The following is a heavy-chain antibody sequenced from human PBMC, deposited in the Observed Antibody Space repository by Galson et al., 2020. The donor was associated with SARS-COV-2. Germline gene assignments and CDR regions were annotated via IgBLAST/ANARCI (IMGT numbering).Heavy chain of an antibody. J-gene: IGHJ6*02. Sequence: SETLSLTCTVSGGSVSSGSYYWSRNRQPQGKGLEWIGYIYYSGSTNYNPSLKSRVTISVDTSKNQFSLKLSSVTAADTAVYYCARAVFNCSGGSCLTPYYYYGMDVWGQGTTVTVSS. V-gene: IGHV4-61*01. CDR1: GGSVSSGSYY. CDR2: IYYSGST. CDR3: ARAVFNCSGGSCLTPYYYYGMDV. D-gene: IGHD2-15*01.